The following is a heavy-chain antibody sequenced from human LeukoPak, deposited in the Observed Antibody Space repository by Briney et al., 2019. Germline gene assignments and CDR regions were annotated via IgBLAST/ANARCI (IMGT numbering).Heavy chain of an antibody. D-gene: IGHD6-19*01. V-gene: IGHV3-23*01. CDR3: ARVIAVADY. CDR2: ITKGGKT. Sequence: PGGSLRLSCVASGFTFNNYAMSWLRQAPGKGLEWVSGITKGGKTEYDDSVKGRFIISRDNSKNTLYLNMNSLTADDTAVYYCARVIAVADYWGQGTLVTVSS. J-gene: IGHJ4*02. CDR1: GFTFNNYA.